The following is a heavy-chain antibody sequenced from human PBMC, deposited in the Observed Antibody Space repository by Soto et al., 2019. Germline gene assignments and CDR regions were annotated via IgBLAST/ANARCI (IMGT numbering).Heavy chain of an antibody. Sequence: SLRLSCTASGFTFGDYAMSWVRQAPGKGLEWVGFIRSKAYGGTTEYAASVKGRFTISRDDSKSIAYLQMNSLKTEDTAVYYCTREGDQWLALDYWGQGTLVTVS. CDR1: GFTFGDYA. CDR3: TREGDQWLALDY. V-gene: IGHV3-49*04. J-gene: IGHJ4*02. D-gene: IGHD6-19*01. CDR2: IRSKAYGGTT.